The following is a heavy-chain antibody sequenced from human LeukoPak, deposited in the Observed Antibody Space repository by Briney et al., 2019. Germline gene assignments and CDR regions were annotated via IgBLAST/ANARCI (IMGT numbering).Heavy chain of an antibody. V-gene: IGHV3-30*18. D-gene: IGHD5-12*01. CDR3: AKDQEYSGYDYWPYYFDY. Sequence: GGSLRLSCAASGFTFSRYGMHWVRQAPGKGLEWVAVISYDGSNKYYADSVKGRFTISRDNSKNTLYLQMNSLRAEDTAVYYCAKDQEYSGYDYWPYYFDYWGQGTLVTVSS. J-gene: IGHJ4*02. CDR1: GFTFSRYG. CDR2: ISYDGSNK.